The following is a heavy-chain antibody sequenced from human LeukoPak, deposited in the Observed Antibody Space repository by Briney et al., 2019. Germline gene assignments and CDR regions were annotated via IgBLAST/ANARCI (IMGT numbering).Heavy chain of an antibody. CDR1: GFTFSTYT. J-gene: IGHJ4*02. V-gene: IGHV3-74*01. CDR3: TRGAGGFDK. CDR2: MNSDGSNT. Sequence: PGGSLRLSCAASGFTFSTYTMNWVRQAPGKGLVWVSRMNSDGSNTNYADSVKGRFTISRDNAKNTLYLQMNSLRAEDTAVYYCTRGAGGFDKWGQGTLVTVSS. D-gene: IGHD3-10*01.